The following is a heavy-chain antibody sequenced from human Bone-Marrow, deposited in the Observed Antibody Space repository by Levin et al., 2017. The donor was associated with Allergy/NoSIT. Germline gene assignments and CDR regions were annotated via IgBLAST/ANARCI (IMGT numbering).Heavy chain of an antibody. Sequence: SGGSLRLSCAASGFMFSAHALHWVRQAPGKGLEWVAVISSDGKTKYYADSVKGRLIISRDNSQRALYLQMNSLTIDDTALYYCARDRGVVADLDAFDLWGQGTMVTVSS. V-gene: IGHV3-30*04. CDR1: GFMFSAHA. D-gene: IGHD3-10*01. J-gene: IGHJ3*01. CDR2: ISSDGKTK. CDR3: ARDRGVVADLDAFDL.